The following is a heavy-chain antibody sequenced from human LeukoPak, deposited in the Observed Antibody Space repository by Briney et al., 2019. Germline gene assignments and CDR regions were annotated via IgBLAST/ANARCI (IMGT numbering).Heavy chain of an antibody. Sequence: KPGGSLRLSCAASGFTFSDYYMSWIRQAPGKGLEWVSYISSHGNTIYYADSVKGRFTISRDNAKNSLYLQMNSLRAEDTAVYYCARDYCSGTSCYGKFYFDYWGQGTLVTVSS. CDR3: ARDYCSGTSCYGKFYFDY. J-gene: IGHJ4*02. CDR1: GFTFSDYY. D-gene: IGHD2-2*01. V-gene: IGHV3-11*01. CDR2: ISSHGNTI.